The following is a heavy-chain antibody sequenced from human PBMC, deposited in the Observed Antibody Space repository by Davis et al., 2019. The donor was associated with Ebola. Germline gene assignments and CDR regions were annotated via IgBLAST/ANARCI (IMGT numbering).Heavy chain of an antibody. V-gene: IGHV3-23*01. CDR3: AKGELWGGSVAHYYGMDV. CDR2: ISGSGGST. J-gene: IGHJ6*02. CDR1: GFTFSSYA. Sequence: PGGSLRLSCAASGFTFSSYAMSWVRQAPGKGLEWVSAISGSGGSTYYADSVKGRFTISRDNSKNTLYLQMNSLRAEDTAVYYCAKGELWGGSVAHYYGMDVWGQGTTVTVSS. D-gene: IGHD1-26*01.